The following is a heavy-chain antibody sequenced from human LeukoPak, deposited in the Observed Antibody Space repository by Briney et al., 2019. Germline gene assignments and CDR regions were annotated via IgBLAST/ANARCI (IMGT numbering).Heavy chain of an antibody. Sequence: GESLKISCKGSGYSFSSYWIGWVRPMPGKGLEWMGIIYPGDSDTRYSPSFQGQVTISADESINTAYLQWSSLKASDTAMYYCARELYCSGGSCYHFDYWGQGTLVTVSS. CDR2: IYPGDSDT. CDR3: ARELYCSGGSCYHFDY. CDR1: GYSFSSYW. D-gene: IGHD2-15*01. V-gene: IGHV5-51*01. J-gene: IGHJ4*02.